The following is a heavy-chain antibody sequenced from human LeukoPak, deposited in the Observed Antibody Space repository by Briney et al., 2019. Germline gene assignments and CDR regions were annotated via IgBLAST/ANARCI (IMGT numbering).Heavy chain of an antibody. CDR2: ISYNGRT. Sequence: PSETLSLTCSVFGGSICSSFWNWIRLSPGKGLEWIGYISYNGRTNYSPSLKSRVIISIDTSKNQLSLNLTSVTAADTALYYCVRDRSGTYYSFDVWGQGTMVSVSA. CDR1: GGSICSSF. CDR3: VRDRSGTYYSFDV. D-gene: IGHD1-26*01. J-gene: IGHJ3*01. V-gene: IGHV4-59*13.